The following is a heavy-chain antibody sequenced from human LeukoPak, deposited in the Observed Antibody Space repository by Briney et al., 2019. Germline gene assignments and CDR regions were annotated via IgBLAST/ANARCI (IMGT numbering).Heavy chain of an antibody. CDR3: AKFRQQLVRYYFDY. V-gene: IGHV3-23*01. J-gene: IGHJ4*02. Sequence: GGSLRLSCAASGFTFSSYWMHWVRQAPGKGLVWVSAISGSGGSTYYADSVKGRFTISRDNSKSTLYLQMNSLRAEDTAVYYCAKFRQQLVRYYFDYWGQGTLVTVSS. CDR1: GFTFSSYW. D-gene: IGHD6-13*01. CDR2: ISGSGGST.